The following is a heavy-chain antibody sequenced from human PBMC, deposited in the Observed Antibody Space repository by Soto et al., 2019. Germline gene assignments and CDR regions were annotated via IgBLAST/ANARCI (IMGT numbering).Heavy chain of an antibody. CDR1: GFTFNNYW. D-gene: IGHD2-2*01. J-gene: IGHJ4*02. V-gene: IGHV3-7*01. Sequence: EVQLVESGGGLVQPGGSLRLSCAASGFTFNNYWMSWVRQAPGKGLEWVANIKQDGSEKYYVDSVKGRFTISRDNAKNSLYLQMNSLRAEDTAVYYCAKNNRYCSSTNCFVFVYWGQGTLVTVSS. CDR2: IKQDGSEK. CDR3: AKNNRYCSSTNCFVFVY.